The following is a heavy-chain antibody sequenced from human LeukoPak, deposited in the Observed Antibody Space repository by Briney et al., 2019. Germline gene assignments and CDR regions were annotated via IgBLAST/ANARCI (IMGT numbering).Heavy chain of an antibody. CDR3: AKDYYDFWSGLSPNWFDP. Sequence: GGSLRLSCAASGFTFSSYGMHWVRQAPGKGLEWVAVISYDGSNKYYADSVKGRFTISRDNSKNTLYLQMNSLRAEDTAVYYCAKDYYDFWSGLSPNWFDPWGQGTLVTVSS. V-gene: IGHV3-30*18. CDR2: ISYDGSNK. J-gene: IGHJ5*02. CDR1: GFTFSSYG. D-gene: IGHD3-3*01.